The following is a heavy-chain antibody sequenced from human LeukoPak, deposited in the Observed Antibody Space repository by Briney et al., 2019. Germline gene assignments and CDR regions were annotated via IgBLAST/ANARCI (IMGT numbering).Heavy chain of an antibody. V-gene: IGHV1-69*04. Sequence: SVKVSCKASGGTFSSYAISWVRQAPGQGLEWMGRIIPILGIANYAQKFQGRVTITTDESTSTAYMELSSLRSEDTAVYYCARERTTWNWFDPWGQGTLVTVSS. CDR1: GGTFSSYA. J-gene: IGHJ5*02. CDR3: ARERTTWNWFDP. D-gene: IGHD4-11*01. CDR2: IIPILGIA.